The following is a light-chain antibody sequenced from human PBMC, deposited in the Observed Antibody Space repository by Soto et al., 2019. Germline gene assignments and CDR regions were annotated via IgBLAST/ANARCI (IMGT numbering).Light chain of an antibody. CDR1: QRLTSDY. J-gene: IGKJ1*01. V-gene: IGKV3-20*01. CDR3: QQYGRSLWT. Sequence: EIVLTQSPGTVSLSPGETATLSCRASQRLTSDYLAWYQQRPGQSPRLLIFDTVRRSTDVPDRFTGSGSGTDFTLTITRLEPEDFAVYFCQQYGRSLWTFGQGTKVEI. CDR2: DTV.